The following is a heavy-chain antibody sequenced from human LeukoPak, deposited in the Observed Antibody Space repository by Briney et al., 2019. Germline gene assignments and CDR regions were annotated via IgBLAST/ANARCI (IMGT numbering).Heavy chain of an antibody. CDR1: GGTFSSYA. CDR3: ARGGAARPAGWFDP. CDR2: IIPIFGTA. D-gene: IGHD6-6*01. Sequence: GSSVKVSCKASGGTFSSYAISWVRQAPGQGREWMGGIIPIFGTANYAQKFQGRVTTTTAASTTKAYMELSSLRSEDTPVYHCARGGAARPAGWFDPWGRGTLVTVSS. J-gene: IGHJ5*02. V-gene: IGHV1-69*05.